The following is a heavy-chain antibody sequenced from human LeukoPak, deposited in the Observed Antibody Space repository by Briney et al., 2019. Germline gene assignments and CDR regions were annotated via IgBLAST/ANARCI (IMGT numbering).Heavy chain of an antibody. J-gene: IGHJ4*02. V-gene: IGHV3-23*01. Sequence: GGSLRLSCVGTGFTFRSYAMDWVRQAPGKGLEWVSAVSASGRNTFDADSVKGRFTISRDNSKNTVYLQMDSLRDEDTAVYYCAKQLGYCSDGSCYFPYWGQGTLVTVSS. D-gene: IGHD2-15*01. CDR2: VSASGRNT. CDR3: AKQLGYCSDGSCYFPY. CDR1: GFTFRSYA.